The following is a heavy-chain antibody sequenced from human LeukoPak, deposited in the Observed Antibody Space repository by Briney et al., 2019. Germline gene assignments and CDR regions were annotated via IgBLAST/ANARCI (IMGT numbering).Heavy chain of an antibody. Sequence: ASVKVSCKASGYTFTSYGISWVRQATGQGLEWMGWMNPNSGNTGYAQKFQGRVTMTRNTSISTAYMELSSLRSEDTAVYYCARGPNYYGSGSYEYYYYYMDVWGKGTTVTISS. CDR2: MNPNSGNT. CDR3: ARGPNYYGSGSYEYYYYYMDV. V-gene: IGHV1-8*02. D-gene: IGHD3-10*01. CDR1: GYTFTSYG. J-gene: IGHJ6*03.